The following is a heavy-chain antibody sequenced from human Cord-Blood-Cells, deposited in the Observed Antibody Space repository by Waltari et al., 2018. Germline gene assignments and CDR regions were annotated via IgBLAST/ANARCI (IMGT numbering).Heavy chain of an antibody. Sequence: QVTLRESGPALVKPTQTLTLTCTFPGFSLSTCGMCGSWIRQPPGKALEWLARIDWDDDKYYSTSLKTRLTISKDTSKNQVVLTMTNMDPVDTATYYCARENNWNFDYWGQGTLVTVSS. V-gene: IGHV2-70*15. J-gene: IGHJ4*02. CDR2: IDWDDDK. CDR1: GFSLSTCGMC. CDR3: ARENNWNFDY. D-gene: IGHD1-20*01.